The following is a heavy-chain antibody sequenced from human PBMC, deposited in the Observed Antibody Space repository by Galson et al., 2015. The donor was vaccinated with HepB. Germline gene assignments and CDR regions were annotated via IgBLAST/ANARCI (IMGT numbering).Heavy chain of an antibody. CDR2: IRSKANSYAT. CDR1: GFTFSGSA. CDR3: TRRFSVGATTSFDY. J-gene: IGHJ4*02. Sequence: SLRLSCAASGFTFSGSAMHWVRQASGKGLEWVGRIRSKANSYATAYAASVKGRFTISRDDSKNTAYLQMNSLKTEDTAVYYCTRRFSVGATTSFDYWGQGTLVTVSS. D-gene: IGHD1-26*01. V-gene: IGHV3-73*01.